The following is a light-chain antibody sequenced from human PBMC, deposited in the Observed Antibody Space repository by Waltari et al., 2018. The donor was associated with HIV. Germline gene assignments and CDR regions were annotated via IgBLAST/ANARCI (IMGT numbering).Light chain of an antibody. V-gene: IGKV4-1*01. CDR3: QQYYSKPPT. CDR1: QSVSSN. J-gene: IGKJ1*01. CDR2: WAS. Sequence: EIVMTQSPATLSVSPGERATLSCRASQSVSSNLAWYQQKPGQPPNLLIYWASTRESGVPDRFSGSGSGTDFTLTISSLQAEDVAVYYCQQYYSKPPTFGHGTKVEI.